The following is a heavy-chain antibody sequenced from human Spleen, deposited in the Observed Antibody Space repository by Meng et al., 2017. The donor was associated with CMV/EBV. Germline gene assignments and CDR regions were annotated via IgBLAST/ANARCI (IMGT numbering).Heavy chain of an antibody. CDR3: ARVVTALWGYYFDY. D-gene: IGHD2-21*02. CDR2: IYHSGST. Sequence: QLQLQDPGPGVVKPSETLSLTCTVSGGSISSSTWWSWVRQSPGKGLEWIGEIYHSGSTNYNPSLKSRVTISVDKSKNQFSLKLSSVTAADTAVYYCARVVTALWGYYFDYWGQGTLVTVSS. V-gene: IGHV4-4*02. CDR1: GGSISSSTW. J-gene: IGHJ4*02.